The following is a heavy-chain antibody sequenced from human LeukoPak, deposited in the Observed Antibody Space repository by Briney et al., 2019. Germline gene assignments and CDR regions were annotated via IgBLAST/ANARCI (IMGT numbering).Heavy chain of an antibody. J-gene: IGHJ5*02. D-gene: IGHD5-18*01. CDR1: GGSISNYY. CDR2: IYSIGST. CDR3: ARHPTALVSYGFDP. V-gene: IGHV4-59*08. Sequence: KPSETLSLTCTASGGSISNYYWSWIRQPPGKGLEWIGYIYSIGSTNYNPSLKNRVTISLETSKNQFSLKLSPVTAADTAIYYCARHPTALVSYGFDPWGQGTLVTVSS.